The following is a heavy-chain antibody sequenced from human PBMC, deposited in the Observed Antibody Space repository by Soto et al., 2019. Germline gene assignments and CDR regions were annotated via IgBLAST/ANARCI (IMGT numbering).Heavy chain of an antibody. CDR1: GGSISSGDYY. Sequence: NPSETLSLTCTVSGGSISSGDYYWSWIRQPPGKGLEWIGYIYYSGSTYYNPSLKSRVTISVDTSKNQFSLKLSSVTAADTAVYYCARIPFYSGSHSDFDYWGQGTLVTVSS. V-gene: IGHV4-30-4*01. CDR3: ARIPFYSGSHSDFDY. D-gene: IGHD1-26*01. CDR2: IYYSGST. J-gene: IGHJ4*02.